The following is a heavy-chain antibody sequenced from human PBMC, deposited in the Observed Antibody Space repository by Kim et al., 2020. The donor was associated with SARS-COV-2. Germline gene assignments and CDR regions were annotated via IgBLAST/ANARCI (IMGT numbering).Heavy chain of an antibody. J-gene: IGHJ4*02. D-gene: IGHD1-1*01. Sequence: GSPHHNPSLKGRFTTYVDTSRNQFSLKLSSVTAADTAVYYCARDHDGRFDYWGQGTLVTVSS. V-gene: IGHV4-30-2*05. CDR3: ARDHDGRFDY. CDR2: GSP.